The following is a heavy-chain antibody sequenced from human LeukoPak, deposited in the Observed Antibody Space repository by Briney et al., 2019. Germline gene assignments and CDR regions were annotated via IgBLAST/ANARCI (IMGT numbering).Heavy chain of an antibody. CDR2: INHSGST. CDR1: GDSISSGPYY. Sequence: SETLSLTCTVSGDSISSGPYYWGWIRQPPGKGLEWIGEINHSGSTNYNPSLKSRVTISVDTSKNQFSLKLSSVTAADTAVYYCARWFDPWGQGTLVTVSS. V-gene: IGHV4-39*07. CDR3: ARWFDP. J-gene: IGHJ5*02.